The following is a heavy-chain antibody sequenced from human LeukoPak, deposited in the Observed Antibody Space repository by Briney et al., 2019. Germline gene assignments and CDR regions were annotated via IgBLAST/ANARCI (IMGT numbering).Heavy chain of an antibody. D-gene: IGHD6-13*01. CDR1: GGSFSSYS. CDR2: IYYSGTT. V-gene: IGHV4-59*13. CDR3: ARGVYIAAAQYGY. J-gene: IGHJ4*02. Sequence: SETLSLTCTVSGGSFSSYSWSWFGQPPGKGLEWIGYIYYSGTTNYNPSLKSRVTISVDTSKNQFSLKLSSVTAADTAVYYCARGVYIAAAQYGYWGQGTLVTVSS.